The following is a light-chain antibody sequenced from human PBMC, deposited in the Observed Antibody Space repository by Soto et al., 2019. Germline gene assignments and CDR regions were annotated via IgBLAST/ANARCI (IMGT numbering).Light chain of an antibody. CDR2: KAS. CDR1: QSSSNW. CDR3: QQYNSGGFT. V-gene: IGKV1-5*03. Sequence: DIQMTQSPSTLSASVGGRVTITCRASQSSSNWLAWYQQKPGKAPKLLIYKASSLESGVPSRFSGSGSGTEFTLTISSLQPDDFATYYCQQYNSGGFTFGPGTKVHIK. J-gene: IGKJ3*01.